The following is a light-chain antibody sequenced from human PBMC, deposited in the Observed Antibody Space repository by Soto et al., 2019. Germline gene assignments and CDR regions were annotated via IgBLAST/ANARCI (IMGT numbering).Light chain of an antibody. CDR3: QQYNTWPPPWT. V-gene: IGKV3-15*01. Sequence: EIVMTQSPATLSVSPGERATLSCRASQSVSSNLAWYQQKPGQAPRLLIYGASARATGIPARFSGSGSGTEFTLTISSLQSEDFAAYYCQQYNTWPPPWTFGQGTKVEIK. CDR2: GAS. CDR1: QSVSSN. J-gene: IGKJ1*01.